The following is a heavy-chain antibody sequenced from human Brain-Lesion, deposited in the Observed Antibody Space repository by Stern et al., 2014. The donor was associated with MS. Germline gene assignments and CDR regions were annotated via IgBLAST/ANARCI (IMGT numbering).Heavy chain of an antibody. V-gene: IGHV3-9*01. J-gene: IGHJ4*02. CDR2: ISWNSGTI. CDR1: GFTFDDYA. CDR3: ARDIIGSSAYFAY. Sequence: EVQLEESGGDLVQPGRSLRLSCAAFGFTFDDYAMHWVRQAPGKGLEWVAGISWNSGTIGYADSVKGRFTTSRDNAYSSLYLQMNSLRPEDTALYYCARDIIGSSAYFAYWGQGTLVTVSS. D-gene: IGHD3-10*01.